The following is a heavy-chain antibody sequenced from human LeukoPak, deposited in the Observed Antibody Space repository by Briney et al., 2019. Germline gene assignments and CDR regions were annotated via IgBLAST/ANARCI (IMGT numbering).Heavy chain of an antibody. CDR1: GYTFTSYP. J-gene: IGHJ4*02. CDR3: ARGYDYGDYVGDFDY. CDR2: ITTYNGNT. D-gene: IGHD4-17*01. V-gene: IGHV1-18*01. Sequence: GASVKVSCKASGYTFTSYPISWVRQAPGQGLEWMGWITTYNGNTRYAQKLQGRVTMTTETSTSTAYMDLRSLRSDDTAVYYCARGYDYGDYVGDFDYWGQGTLVTVSS.